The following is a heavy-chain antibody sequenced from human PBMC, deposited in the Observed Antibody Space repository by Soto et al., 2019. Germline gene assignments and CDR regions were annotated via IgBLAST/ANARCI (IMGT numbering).Heavy chain of an antibody. V-gene: IGHV3-23*01. J-gene: IGHJ4*02. D-gene: IGHD5-12*01. CDR3: AKDSGWLHYF. CDR1: GFTFSSSG. CDR2: ISGSGDII. Sequence: GGSLRLSCAASGFTFSSSGMTWVRQAPGKGLEWVSGISGSGDIIHYIDSVKGRFTISRDNSKSTMYLQMNSLRAEDTAVYYCAKDSGWLHYFWGQGT.